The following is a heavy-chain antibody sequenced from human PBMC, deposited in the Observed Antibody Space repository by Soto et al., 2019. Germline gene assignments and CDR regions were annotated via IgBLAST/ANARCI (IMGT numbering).Heavy chain of an antibody. Sequence: SETLSLTCSVSGGSVSNKTYYWSWIRQPPGKRLEWIGYVYYSGTTNYNPSLKSRVTISVDLSKNQFSLRLSSVTTADTAVYYCARGVTSDVWGQGTTVTVSS. CDR2: VYYSGTT. J-gene: IGHJ6*02. D-gene: IGHD4-17*01. V-gene: IGHV4-61*01. CDR3: ARGVTSDV. CDR1: GGSVSNKTYY.